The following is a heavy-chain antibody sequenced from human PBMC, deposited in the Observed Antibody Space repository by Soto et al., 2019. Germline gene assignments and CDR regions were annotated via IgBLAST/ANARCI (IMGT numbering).Heavy chain of an antibody. CDR1: GYSFTSYW. CDR2: IYPGDSDT. Sequence: GESLKISCKGSGYSFTSYWIGWVRQMPGKGLEWMGIIYPGDSDTRYSPSFQGQVTISADKSISTAYLQWSSLKASDTAMYYCAWGGRMFSGWYNWFDPWGQGTLVTVSS. D-gene: IGHD6-19*01. V-gene: IGHV5-51*01. CDR3: AWGGRMFSGWYNWFDP. J-gene: IGHJ5*02.